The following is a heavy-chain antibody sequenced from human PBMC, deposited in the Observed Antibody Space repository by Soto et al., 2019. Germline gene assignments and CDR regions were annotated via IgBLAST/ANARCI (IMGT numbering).Heavy chain of an antibody. Sequence: ASGKVSCKASGYTFGTYAMHWVRQAPGQSLEWMGWINGGTGQTRYSQRFQDRVTITRDTSAKTTYMDLTSLRSEDTAVYYCARGKGMEENYYYYGMDIWGQGTTVTVSS. D-gene: IGHD1-1*01. CDR1: GYTFGTYA. CDR3: ARGKGMEENYYYYGMDI. V-gene: IGHV1-3*01. J-gene: IGHJ6*02. CDR2: INGGTGQT.